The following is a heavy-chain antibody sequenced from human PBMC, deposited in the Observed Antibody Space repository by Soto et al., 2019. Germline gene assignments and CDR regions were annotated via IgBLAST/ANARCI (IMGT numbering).Heavy chain of an antibody. Sequence: GGSLRLSCAASGFTFSSYAMSWVRQAPGKGLEWVSAISGSGGSTYYADSVKGRFTISRDNSKNTLYLQMNSLRAEDTAVYYCAKDGRYDFWSGYYGPIDYWGQGTLVTVSS. D-gene: IGHD3-3*01. CDR2: ISGSGGST. V-gene: IGHV3-23*01. J-gene: IGHJ4*02. CDR1: GFTFSSYA. CDR3: AKDGRYDFWSGYYGPIDY.